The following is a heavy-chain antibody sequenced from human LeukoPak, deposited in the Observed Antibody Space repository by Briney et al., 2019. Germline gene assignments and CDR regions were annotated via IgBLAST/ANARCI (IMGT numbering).Heavy chain of an antibody. CDR1: GFTFDDYA. J-gene: IGHJ3*02. CDR3: AKRLREGEHAFDI. CDR2: ISWNSGSI. V-gene: IGHV3-9*01. Sequence: GGSLRLSCAASGFTFDDYAMHWVRQAPGKGLEWVSGISWNSGSIGYADSVKGRFTISRDNAKNSLYLQMNSLRAEDTALYYCAKRLREGEHAFDIWGQGTMVTVSS. D-gene: IGHD3-10*01.